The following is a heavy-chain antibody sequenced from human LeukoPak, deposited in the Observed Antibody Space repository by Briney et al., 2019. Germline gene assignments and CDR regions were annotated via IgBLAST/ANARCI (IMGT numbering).Heavy chain of an antibody. CDR3: AREIGCSSTSCYGGYYYYMDV. Sequence: SVKVSCKASGYTFTSYDINWVRQATGQGLEWMGWMNPNSGNTGYAQKFQGRVTMTRNTSISTAYMELSSLRSEDTAVYYCAREIGCSSTSCYGGYYYYMDVWGKGTTVTVSS. J-gene: IGHJ6*03. V-gene: IGHV1-8*01. CDR2: MNPNSGNT. CDR1: GYTFTSYD. D-gene: IGHD2-2*01.